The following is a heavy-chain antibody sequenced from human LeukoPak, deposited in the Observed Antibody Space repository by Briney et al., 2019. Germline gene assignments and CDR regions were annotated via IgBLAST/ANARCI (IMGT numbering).Heavy chain of an antibody. V-gene: IGHV1-8*03. CDR3: ARASIAAAGTGGTFDY. CDR1: GYTFTSYD. Sequence: GASVKVSCKASGYTFTSYDINWVRQAPGQGLEWMGWMNPNSGNTGYAQKFQGRVTITRNTSISTAYMELSSLRSEDTAVYYCARASIAAAGTGGTFDYWGQGTLVTVSS. D-gene: IGHD6-13*01. J-gene: IGHJ4*02. CDR2: MNPNSGNT.